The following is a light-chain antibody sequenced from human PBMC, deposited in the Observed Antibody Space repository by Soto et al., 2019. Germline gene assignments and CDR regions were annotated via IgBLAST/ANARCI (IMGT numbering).Light chain of an antibody. CDR2: DDD. V-gene: IGLV3-21*02. CDR3: QVWDSSGDHPV. J-gene: IGLJ3*02. CDR1: NIGSKS. Sequence: SYELTQPPSVSVAPGQTARITCGGNNIGSKSVHWYQQKPGQAPVLVVYDDDDRPSGIPERFSGSNSGNTATLTIARVEAGDEADYYCQVWDSSGDHPVFGGGTQLTVL.